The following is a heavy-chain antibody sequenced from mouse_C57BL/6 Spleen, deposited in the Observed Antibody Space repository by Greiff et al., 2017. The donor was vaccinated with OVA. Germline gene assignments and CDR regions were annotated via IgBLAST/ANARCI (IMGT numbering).Heavy chain of an antibody. J-gene: IGHJ3*01. CDR2: IDPSDSET. CDR1: GYTFTSYW. Sequence: VQLQQPGAELVRPGSSVKLSCKASGYTFTSYWMHWVKQRPIQGLEWIGNIDPSDSETHYNQKFKDKATLTVDKSSSTAYMQLSSLTSEDSAVYYCARPDYYGSSYVEFAYWGQGTLVTVSA. V-gene: IGHV1-52*01. D-gene: IGHD1-1*01. CDR3: ARPDYYGSSYVEFAY.